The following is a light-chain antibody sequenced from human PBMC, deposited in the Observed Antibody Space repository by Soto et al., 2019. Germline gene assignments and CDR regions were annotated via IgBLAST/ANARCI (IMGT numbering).Light chain of an antibody. CDR3: SSYAGSNNFGV. V-gene: IGLV2-8*01. CDR2: EVN. J-gene: IGLJ1*01. CDR1: SSDVGGYNY. Sequence: QSVLTQPPSASGSPGQSVTISCTGTSSDVGGYNYVSWYQQHPGKAPKLMTYEVNKRPSGVPDRFSGSKSGNTASLTVSGLQAEDEAYYYCSSYAGSNNFGVFGTGTKVTV.